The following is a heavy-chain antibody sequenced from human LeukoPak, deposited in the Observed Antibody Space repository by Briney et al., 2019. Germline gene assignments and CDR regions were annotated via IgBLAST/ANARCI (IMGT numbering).Heavy chain of an antibody. CDR2: INHSGST. J-gene: IGHJ6*02. V-gene: IGHV4-34*01. D-gene: IGHD2-15*01. CDR1: GGSFSGYY. Sequence: KPSETLSLTCAVYGGSFSGYYWSWIRQPPGKGLEWIGEINHSGSTNYNPSLTSRVTISVDTSKNQFSLKLSSVTAADTAVYYCARLPRVVPHYYYYYGMDVWGQGTTVTVSS. CDR3: ARLPRVVPHYYYYYGMDV.